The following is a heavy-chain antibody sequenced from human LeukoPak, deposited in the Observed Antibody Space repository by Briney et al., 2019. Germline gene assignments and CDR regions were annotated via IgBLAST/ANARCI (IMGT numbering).Heavy chain of an antibody. CDR3: ARGAGYCSSTSCYFDY. D-gene: IGHD2-2*03. CDR1: GGSFSGYY. V-gene: IGHV4-34*01. J-gene: IGHJ4*02. CDR2: INHSGST. Sequence: PSETLSLTCAVYGGSFSGYYWSWIRQPPGKGLEWIGEINHSGSTNYNPSLKSRVTISVDTSKNQFSLKLSPVTAADTAVYYCARGAGYCSSTSCYFDYWGQGTLVTVSS.